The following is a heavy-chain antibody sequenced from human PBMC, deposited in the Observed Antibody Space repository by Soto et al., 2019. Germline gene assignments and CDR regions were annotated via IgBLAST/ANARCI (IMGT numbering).Heavy chain of an antibody. J-gene: IGHJ4*02. Sequence: SETLSLTCTVSGGSMIAYYCNWIRQPPGKGLQWIGYTYYSGSTTYNPSLKSRVTISVDSSKNQFSLKLDSVTPADTAVYYCARVRGTAGKRYFDYWGPGTLVTVSS. CDR3: ARVRGTAGKRYFDY. CDR2: TYYSGST. CDR1: GGSMIAYY. V-gene: IGHV4-59*01. D-gene: IGHD6-13*01.